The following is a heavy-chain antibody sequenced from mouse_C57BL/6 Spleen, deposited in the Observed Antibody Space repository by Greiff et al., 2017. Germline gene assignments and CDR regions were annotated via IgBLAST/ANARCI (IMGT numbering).Heavy chain of an antibody. D-gene: IGHD2-4*01. CDR2: IDPSASYN. Sequence: QVQLQQPGAELVMPGASVKLSCKASGYTFTSYWMHWVKQRPGPGLEWIGEIDPSASYNNYNQKFKGKSTLTVDKSSSTAYMQLSSLTSEDSEVYYCARNYDYDGSYWYFDVRGTGTTVTVSS. J-gene: IGHJ1*03. CDR3: ARNYDYDGSYWYFDV. V-gene: IGHV1-69*01. CDR1: GYTFTSYW.